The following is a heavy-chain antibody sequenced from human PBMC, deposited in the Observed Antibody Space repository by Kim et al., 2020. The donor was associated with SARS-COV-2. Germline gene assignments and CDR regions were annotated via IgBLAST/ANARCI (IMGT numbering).Heavy chain of an antibody. D-gene: IGHD1-26*01. CDR3: ARGLLGAAFDI. V-gene: IGHV4-34*01. CDR1: GGSFSGYY. CDR2: INHSGST. J-gene: IGHJ3*02. Sequence: SETLSLTCAVYGGSFSGYYWSWIRQPPGKGLEWIGEINHSGSTNYNPSLKSRVTISVDTSKNQFSLKLSSVTAADTAVYYCARGLLGAAFDIWGQGTMVTVSS.